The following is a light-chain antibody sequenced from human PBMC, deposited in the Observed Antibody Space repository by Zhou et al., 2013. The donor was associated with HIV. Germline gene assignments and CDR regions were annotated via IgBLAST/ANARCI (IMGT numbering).Light chain of an antibody. Sequence: DIQMTQSPSSLSASAGDRVTMTCRASHDIANFLAWYQQSPGRPPKLLIYSVSTLASGVPPRFSGSGSGTDFTFTISGLQPEDIATYYCQQYDDLPVTFGPGTKVDIK. CDR2: SVS. V-gene: IGKV1-27*01. J-gene: IGKJ3*01. CDR3: QQYDDLPVT. CDR1: HDIANF.